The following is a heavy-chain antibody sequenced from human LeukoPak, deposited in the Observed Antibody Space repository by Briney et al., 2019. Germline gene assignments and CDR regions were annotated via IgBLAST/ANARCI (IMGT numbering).Heavy chain of an antibody. CDR3: ARAPRPHYDFWSGCRYYFDY. CDR2: INHSGST. J-gene: IGHJ4*02. CDR1: GGSFSGYY. V-gene: IGHV4-34*01. Sequence: PSETLSLTCAVYGGSFSGYYWSWIRQPPGKGLEWIGEINHSGSTNYNPSLKSRVTISVDTSKNQFSLKLSSVTAADTAVYYCARAPRPHYDFWSGCRYYFDYWGQGTLVTVSS. D-gene: IGHD3-3*01.